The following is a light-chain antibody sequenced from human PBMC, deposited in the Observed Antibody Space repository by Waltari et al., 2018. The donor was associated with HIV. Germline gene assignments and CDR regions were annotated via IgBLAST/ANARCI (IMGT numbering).Light chain of an antibody. Sequence: QSALTQPASVSGSPGQSITISCTGSSSDVGSYKHVSWYQQQPGKAPRLIIYDVSKRPSGFSKRYSAAKSGKTASLSVSGLRAEDEADYYCSSYAGSSTFVIFGGGTKLTVL. CDR3: SSYAGSSTFVI. J-gene: IGLJ2*01. V-gene: IGLV2-23*02. CDR1: SSDVGSYKH. CDR2: DVS.